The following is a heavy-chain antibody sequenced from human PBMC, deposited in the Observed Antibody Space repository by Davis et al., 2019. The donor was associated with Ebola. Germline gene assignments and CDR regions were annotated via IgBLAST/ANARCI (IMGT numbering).Heavy chain of an antibody. Sequence: GGSLRLSCAASGFTFSSYAMHWVRQAPGKGLEWVAVISYDGSRKYYGDSVKGRFTISRDNSNNLLYLQMNSLRAEDTAVYYCARDPAGTWYFDYWGQGTLVTVSS. J-gene: IGHJ4*02. CDR3: ARDPAGTWYFDY. CDR1: GFTFSSYA. V-gene: IGHV3-30*04. CDR2: ISYDGSRK.